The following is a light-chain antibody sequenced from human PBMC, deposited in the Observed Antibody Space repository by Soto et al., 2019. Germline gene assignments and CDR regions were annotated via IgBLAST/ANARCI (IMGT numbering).Light chain of an antibody. CDR3: QQYGTSRWT. CDR1: QSVSSSY. V-gene: IGKV3-20*01. J-gene: IGKJ1*01. Sequence: TRYPGTRSSWSWERANITCRASQSVSSSYLAWYQQKPGQAPRLLIYGASSRATGIPDRFSGSGSGTDFTLTISRLEPDDFAVYYCQQYGTSRWTFGQGTKVDIK. CDR2: GAS.